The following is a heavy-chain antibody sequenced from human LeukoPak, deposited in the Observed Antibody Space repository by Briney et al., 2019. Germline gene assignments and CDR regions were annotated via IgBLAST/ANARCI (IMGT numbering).Heavy chain of an antibody. CDR3: ARYREVGATVDY. CDR1: GGSISSGSYY. V-gene: IGHV4-61*02. Sequence: SETLSLTCTVSGGSISSGSYYWSWIRQPAGKGLEWIGRIYTSGSTNYNPSLKSRVTISVDTSKNQFSLKLSSVTAADTAVYYCARYREVGATVDYWGQGTLVTVSS. CDR2: IYTSGST. D-gene: IGHD1-26*01. J-gene: IGHJ4*02.